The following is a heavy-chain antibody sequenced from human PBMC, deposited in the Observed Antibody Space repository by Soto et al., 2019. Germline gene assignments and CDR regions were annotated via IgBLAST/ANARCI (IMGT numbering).Heavy chain of an antibody. CDR3: ARMLRGHGVKYIDC. V-gene: IGHV6-1*01. CDR1: GDSVSSNSAA. J-gene: IGHJ4*02. D-gene: IGHD3-10*01. CDR2: TYYRSKWFN. Sequence: TLSLTCVISGDSVSSNSAAWNWIRQSPSRGLEWLGRTYYRSKWFNDHAISVKSRIAINPDTSKNHFSLQLNSVTPDDTAAYYCARMLRGHGVKYIDCWGQGTLVTVSS.